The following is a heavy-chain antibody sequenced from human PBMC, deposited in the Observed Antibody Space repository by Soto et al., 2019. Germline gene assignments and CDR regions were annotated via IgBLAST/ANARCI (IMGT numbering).Heavy chain of an antibody. Sequence: QLQLQESGPGLVKPWETLSLTCTVSGASISSSNYFWGWIRQPPGKGLEWMGTIFYGGGTYYNPSLKRRVAISVDTSTNRFSLRLISVTAADTALYYCARRYGGLYFDYWGQGSLVTVSS. J-gene: IGHJ4*02. CDR3: ARRYGGLYFDY. V-gene: IGHV4-39*01. CDR1: GASISSSNYF. CDR2: IFYGGGT. D-gene: IGHD2-15*01.